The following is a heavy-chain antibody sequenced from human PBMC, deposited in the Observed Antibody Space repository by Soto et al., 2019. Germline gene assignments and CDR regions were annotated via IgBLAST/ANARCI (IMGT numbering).Heavy chain of an antibody. CDR3: ARDRGIVVVPAAMIKRDRGWFDP. J-gene: IGHJ5*02. D-gene: IGHD2-2*01. CDR1: GGSISSYY. Sequence: SETLSLTCTVSGGSISSYYWSWIRQPPGQGLEWIGYIYYSGSTNYNPSLKSLVTISVDTSKNQFSLKLSSVTAADTAVYYCARDRGIVVVPAAMIKRDRGWFDPWGQGTLVTVSS. CDR2: IYYSGST. V-gene: IGHV4-59*01.